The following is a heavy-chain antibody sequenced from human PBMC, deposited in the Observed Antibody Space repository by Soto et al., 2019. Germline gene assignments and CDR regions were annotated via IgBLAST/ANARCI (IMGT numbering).Heavy chain of an antibody. J-gene: IGHJ6*02. CDR3: ARGGVIVVGLDV. D-gene: IGHD3-22*01. CDR2: IKTDVTIT. CDR1: GFTFSTYW. V-gene: IGHV3-74*01. Sequence: GGSLRLSCAGTGFTFSTYWMHWVRQAPGKGLEWVSRIKTDVTITGYADSVKGRFTISRDNAKNTLYLQMNSLRAEDTAVYYCARGGVIVVGLDVWGQGTTVTVSS.